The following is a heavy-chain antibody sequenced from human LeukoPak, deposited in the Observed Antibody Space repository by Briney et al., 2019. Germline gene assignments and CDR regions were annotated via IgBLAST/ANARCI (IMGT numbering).Heavy chain of an antibody. D-gene: IGHD1-26*01. V-gene: IGHV3-74*01. CDR1: GFTFGRYW. Sequence: GGSLRLSCAVSGFTFGRYWIHWVRQAPGKGLVWVSYVNNDGTGTSYADSVKGRFTMSRDNAKNTLYLQMNSLRAEDTAVYYCARGGIGGATPDYWGQGALVTVSS. CDR3: ARGGIGGATPDY. CDR2: VNNDGTGT. J-gene: IGHJ4*02.